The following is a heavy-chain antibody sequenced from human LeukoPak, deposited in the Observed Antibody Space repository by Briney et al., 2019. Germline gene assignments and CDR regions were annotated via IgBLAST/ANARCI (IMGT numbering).Heavy chain of an antibody. V-gene: IGHV4-38-2*02. J-gene: IGHJ4*02. Sequence: SETLSLTCNVSGYPISRSYYWGWIRQPPGKGLEWIGTIYHTGSTYYNPSLKSRVTTSVDTSKNHFSLKLNSVTAADTAVYYCARDSFRSLDYWGQGTLVTVSS. CDR2: IYHTGST. CDR1: GYPISRSYY. CDR3: ARDSFRSLDY. D-gene: IGHD3-10*01.